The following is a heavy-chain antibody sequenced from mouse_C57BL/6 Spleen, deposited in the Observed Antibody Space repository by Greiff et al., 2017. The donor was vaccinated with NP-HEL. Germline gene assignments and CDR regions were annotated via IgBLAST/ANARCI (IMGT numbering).Heavy chain of an antibody. V-gene: IGHV2-2*01. Sequence: QVQLQQSGPGLVQPSQSLSITCTVSGFSLTSYGVHWVRQSPGKGLEWLGVIWSGGSTDYNAAFISRLSISKDNSKSQVFFKMNSLQADDTAIYYCARKGDPPGPWYFDVWGTGTTVTVSS. D-gene: IGHD4-1*01. CDR2: IWSGGST. CDR3: ARKGDPPGPWYFDV. J-gene: IGHJ1*03. CDR1: GFSLTSYG.